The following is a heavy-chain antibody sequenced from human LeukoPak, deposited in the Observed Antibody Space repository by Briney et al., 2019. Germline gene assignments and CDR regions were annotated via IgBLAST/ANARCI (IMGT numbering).Heavy chain of an antibody. CDR2: ISYDGSNK. V-gene: IGHV3-30*18. J-gene: IGHJ3*02. CDR1: GFTFSSYG. Sequence: PGGSLRLSCAASGFTFSSYGMHWVRQAPGKGLEWVAVISYDGSNKYYADSVKGRFTISRDNTKNTLYLQMNSLRAEDTAVYYCAKEKRDPRNAFDIWGQGTMVTVSS. CDR3: AKEKRDPRNAFDI.